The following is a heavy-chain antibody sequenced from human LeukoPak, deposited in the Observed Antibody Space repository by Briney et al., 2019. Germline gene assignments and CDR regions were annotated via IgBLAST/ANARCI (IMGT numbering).Heavy chain of an antibody. Sequence: RGESLKISCKGSGFSFTTYWIVWVRQMPGQGLEWMGIIYPSDSDTRYSPSFQGQVTISADKSITTAYLQWSSLKASDTAMYYCAGRAADAFDIWGQGTMVTVSS. J-gene: IGHJ3*02. CDR1: GFSFTTYW. CDR3: AGRAADAFDI. V-gene: IGHV5-51*01. CDR2: IYPSDSDT.